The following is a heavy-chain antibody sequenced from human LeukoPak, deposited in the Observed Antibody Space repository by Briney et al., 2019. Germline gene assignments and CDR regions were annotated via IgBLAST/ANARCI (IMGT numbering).Heavy chain of an antibody. D-gene: IGHD4-17*01. J-gene: IGHJ5*02. CDR3: ARKHGHYVPWFDP. Sequence: SQTLSLTCTVSGGSISSGDYYWSWLRQPPGKGLVWIGYIYYSGSTYYNPSLKSRFTISVDTSKNQFSLKLSSVTAADTAVYYCARKHGHYVPWFDPWGQGTLVTVSS. CDR2: IYYSGST. V-gene: IGHV4-30-4*01. CDR1: GGSISSGDYY.